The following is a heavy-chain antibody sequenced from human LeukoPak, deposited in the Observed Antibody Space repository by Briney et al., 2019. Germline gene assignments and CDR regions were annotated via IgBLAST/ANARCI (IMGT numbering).Heavy chain of an antibody. Sequence: PSETLSLTCTVSGGSISSGDYYWSWIRQPPGRGLEWIGYVYYSGSTYYNPSLKSRVTISVDTSKNQFSLTLSSVTAADTAVYYCARAPDSSGYYHSDYWGQGTLVTVSS. D-gene: IGHD3-22*01. CDR1: GGSISSGDYY. V-gene: IGHV4-30-4*01. J-gene: IGHJ4*02. CDR3: ARAPDSSGYYHSDY. CDR2: VYYSGST.